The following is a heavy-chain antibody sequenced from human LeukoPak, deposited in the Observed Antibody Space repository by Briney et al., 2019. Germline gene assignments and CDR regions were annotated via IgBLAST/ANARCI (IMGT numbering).Heavy chain of an antibody. D-gene: IGHD6-13*01. CDR3: ARDNRYSSSWYIDY. V-gene: IGHV4-39*07. CDR1: GGSISSSSYY. J-gene: IGHJ4*02. CDR2: IYYSGST. Sequence: PSETLSLTCTVSGGSISSSSYYWGWIRQPPGKGLEWIGSIYYSGSTYYNPSLKSRVTISVDTSKNQFSLKLSSVTAADTAVYYCARDNRYSSSWYIDYWGQGTLVTVSS.